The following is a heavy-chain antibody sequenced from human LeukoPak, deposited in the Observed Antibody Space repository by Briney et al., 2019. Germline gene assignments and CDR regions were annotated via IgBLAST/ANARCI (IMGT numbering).Heavy chain of an antibody. Sequence: ASVKVSCKASGYTFTSYGISWVRQALGQGLEWMGWISAYNGHTNYAQKLQGRVTKTTDTSTSTAYMELKSLRSDDTALYYCARDVVGATSFDYWGQGTLVTVSS. D-gene: IGHD1-26*01. CDR3: ARDVVGATSFDY. CDR1: GYTFTSYG. CDR2: ISAYNGHT. J-gene: IGHJ4*02. V-gene: IGHV1-18*01.